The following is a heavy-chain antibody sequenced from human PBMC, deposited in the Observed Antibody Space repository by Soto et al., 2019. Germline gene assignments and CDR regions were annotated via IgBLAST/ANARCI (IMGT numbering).Heavy chain of an antibody. CDR1: GVSISGYY. D-gene: IGHD5-18*01. CDR3: ARVDTAMVDFDY. J-gene: IGHJ4*02. V-gene: IGHV4-59*01. CDR2: IYYSGNA. Sequence: SETLSLTCAVSGVSISGYYWNWVRQPPGKGLEWIGYIYYSGNANYNPSLKSRVTMSIDTSKNQFSLKLSSVTTADTAVYYCARVDTAMVDFDYWGQGTLVTVSS.